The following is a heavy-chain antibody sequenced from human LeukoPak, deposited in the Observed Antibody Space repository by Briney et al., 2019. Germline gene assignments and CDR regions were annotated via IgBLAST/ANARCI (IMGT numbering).Heavy chain of an antibody. D-gene: IGHD1-26*01. CDR1: GFTFSSYA. J-gene: IGHJ4*02. Sequence: PGGSLRLSCAASGFTFSSYAMSWVRQAPGKGLEWVSAISGSGGSTYYADSVKGRFTISRDNSENTLYLQMNSLRAEDTAVYYCATHKGGLLLFDYWGQGTLVTVSS. V-gene: IGHV3-23*01. CDR3: ATHKGGLLLFDY. CDR2: ISGSGGST.